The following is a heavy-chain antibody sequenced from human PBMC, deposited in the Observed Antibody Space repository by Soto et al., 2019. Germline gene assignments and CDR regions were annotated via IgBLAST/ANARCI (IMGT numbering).Heavy chain of an antibody. J-gene: IGHJ4*02. Sequence: EVQVLESGGGLAQPGGSLRLSCATSGFTFSKNGLSWVRQAPGKGLDWVSGISGSGRKTYYADSVKGRFTISRDNSKNTVFLQMSSLRAEDTAVYYCAKNGLDTWPSAIDSWGQGTLVTVSS. CDR3: AKNGLDTWPSAIDS. V-gene: IGHV3-23*01. D-gene: IGHD2-8*01. CDR2: ISGSGRKT. CDR1: GFTFSKNG.